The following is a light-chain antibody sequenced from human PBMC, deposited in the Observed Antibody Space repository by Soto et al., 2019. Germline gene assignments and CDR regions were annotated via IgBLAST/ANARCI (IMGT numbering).Light chain of an antibody. V-gene: IGKV3-20*01. Sequence: DIVLTQSPGTLSLSPGDSAALSCRASESISTAYLAWYQQKPGQSPRLLIYAASKRAAGIPDRFSGSGSGTEFTLTISRLEPEDFALYYCQQHDTSLTWTFGQGTKVDIK. J-gene: IGKJ1*01. CDR2: AAS. CDR1: ESISTAY. CDR3: QQHDTSLTWT.